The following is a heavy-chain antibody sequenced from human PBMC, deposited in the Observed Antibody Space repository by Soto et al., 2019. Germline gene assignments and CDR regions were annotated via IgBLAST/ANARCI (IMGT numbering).Heavy chain of an antibody. D-gene: IGHD6-13*01. CDR3: ARARYSSRFYYGMDV. Sequence: LTCTVSGGSISSGDYYWSWIRQPPGKGLEWIGYIYYSGSTYYNPSLKSRVTISVDTSKNQFSLKLSSVTAADTAVYYCARARYSSRFYYGMDVWGQGTTVTVYS. V-gene: IGHV4-30-4*01. J-gene: IGHJ6*02. CDR2: IYYSGST. CDR1: GGSISSGDYY.